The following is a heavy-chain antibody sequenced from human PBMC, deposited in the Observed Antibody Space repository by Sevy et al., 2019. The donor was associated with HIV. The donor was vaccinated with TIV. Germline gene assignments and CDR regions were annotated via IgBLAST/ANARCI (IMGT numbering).Heavy chain of an antibody. CDR1: GFTLSDYY. V-gene: IGHV3-11*04. D-gene: IGHD4-17*01. J-gene: IGHJ4*01. Sequence: GESLKISCTASGFTLSDYYMSWIRQAPGKGLQWISYISGSDDSGGDDTIYYADSVKGRFTISRDNAQNSLYLQMNSLRVEDSAVYYCVRDYAVAFDHWGHGVLVTVSS. CDR3: VRDYAVAFDH. CDR2: ISGSDDSGGDDTI.